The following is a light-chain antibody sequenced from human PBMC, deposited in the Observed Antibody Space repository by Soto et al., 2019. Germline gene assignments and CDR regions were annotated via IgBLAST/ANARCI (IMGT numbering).Light chain of an antibody. CDR2: GAS. Sequence: EIVLTQSPGTLSLSPGERATLSCRASQTISSSHLAWYQQKTGQAPRLLLYGASSRITGIPDRFRGSGSGTDFILTITRLEPEDFAVYYCQQYGGSPLTFGGGTKVEIK. V-gene: IGKV3-20*01. J-gene: IGKJ4*01. CDR1: QTISSSH. CDR3: QQYGGSPLT.